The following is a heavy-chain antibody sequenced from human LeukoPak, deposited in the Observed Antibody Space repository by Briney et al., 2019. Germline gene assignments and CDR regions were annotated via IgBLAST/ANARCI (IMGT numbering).Heavy chain of an antibody. J-gene: IGHJ5*02. V-gene: IGHV1-46*03. Sequence: ASVKVSCKASGYTFTSYYMHWVRQAPGQGLEWMGIINPSGGSTSYAQKFQGRVTMTRDTSTSTVYMELSSLRSEDTAVYYCAKSSPHGSGSYYNAYNWFDPRGQGTLVTVSS. CDR3: AKSSPHGSGSYYNAYNWFDP. CDR1: GYTFTSYY. D-gene: IGHD3-10*01. CDR2: INPSGGST.